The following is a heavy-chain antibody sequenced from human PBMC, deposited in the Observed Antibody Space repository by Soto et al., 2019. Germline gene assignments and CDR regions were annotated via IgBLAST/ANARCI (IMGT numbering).Heavy chain of an antibody. CDR2: IYYSGST. CDR3: ARDEGPDSSSSYYSDSSGP. CDR1: GGSVSSGSYY. D-gene: IGHD3-22*01. J-gene: IGHJ5*02. V-gene: IGHV4-61*01. Sequence: PSETLSLTCTVSGGSVSSGSYYWSWIRQPPGKGLEWIGYIYYSGSTNYNPSLKSRVTISVDTSKNQFSLRLSSVTAADTAVYYCARDEGPDSSSSYYSDSSGPWGQGTLVT.